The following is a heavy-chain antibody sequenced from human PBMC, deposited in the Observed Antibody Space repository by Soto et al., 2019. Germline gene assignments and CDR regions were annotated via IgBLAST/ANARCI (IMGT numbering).Heavy chain of an antibody. CDR2: IIPILGIA. J-gene: IGHJ4*02. V-gene: IGHV1-69*02. D-gene: IGHD3-3*01. Sequence: ASVKVSCKASGGTFSSYTISWVRQAPGQGLEWMGRIIPILGIANYAQKFQGRVTITADKSTSTAYMELSSLRSEDTAVYYCARVRGDFWSGYYTGAREYYWGQGTLVTVSS. CDR3: ARVRGDFWSGYYTGAREYY. CDR1: GGTFSSYT.